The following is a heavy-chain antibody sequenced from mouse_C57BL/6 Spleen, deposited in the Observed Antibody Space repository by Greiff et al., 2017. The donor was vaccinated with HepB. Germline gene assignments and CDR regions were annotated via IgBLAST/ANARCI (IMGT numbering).Heavy chain of an antibody. D-gene: IGHD2-3*01. J-gene: IGHJ4*01. V-gene: IGHV5-4*01. CDR3: ASDGYYRAMDY. CDR1: GFTFSSYA. CDR2: ISDGGSYT. Sequence: EVQLVESGGGLVKPGGSLKLSCAASGFTFSSYAMSWVRQTPEKRLEWVATISDGGSYTYYPDNVKGRFTISRDNAKNNLYLQMSHLKSEDTAMYYCASDGYYRAMDYWGQGTSVTVSS.